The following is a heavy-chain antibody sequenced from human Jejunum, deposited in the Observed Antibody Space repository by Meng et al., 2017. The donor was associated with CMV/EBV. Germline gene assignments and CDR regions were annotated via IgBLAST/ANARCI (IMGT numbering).Heavy chain of an antibody. D-gene: IGHD1-14*01. CDR3: GRNRVDY. J-gene: IGHJ4*02. CDR2: IKQDGSEK. Sequence: LRLSCAASGVTFSTYWMSWVRQAPGTGLEWVANIKQDGSEKFYVDSVKGRFTISRDNAKSSLYLQMNSLRAEDTAVYYCGRNRVDYWGQGTLVTVSS. CDR1: GVTFSTYW. V-gene: IGHV3-7*01.